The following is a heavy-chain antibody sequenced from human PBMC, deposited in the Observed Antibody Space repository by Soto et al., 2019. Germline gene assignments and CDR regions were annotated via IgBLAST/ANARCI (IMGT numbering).Heavy chain of an antibody. CDR3: ARETRIATMILGFQH. CDR2: IWYDGSNK. J-gene: IGHJ1*01. CDR1: GFTFSSYG. Sequence: GGSLRLSCAASGFTFSSYGMHWVRQAPGKGLEWVAVIWYDGSNKYYADSVKGRFTISRDNSKNTLYLQMNNLRAEDTAVYYCARETRIATMILGFQHWGQGTLVTVSS. V-gene: IGHV3-33*01. D-gene: IGHD3-22*01.